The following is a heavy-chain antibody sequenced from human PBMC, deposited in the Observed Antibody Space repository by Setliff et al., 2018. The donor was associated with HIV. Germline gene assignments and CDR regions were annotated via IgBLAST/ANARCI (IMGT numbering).Heavy chain of an antibody. V-gene: IGHV4-59*12. CDR2: IYSTGST. CDR3: ARDPKVEWDLLGAFDI. Sequence: PSETLSLTCTVSGGSISSYYWSWIRQPPGKGLEWIGYIYSTGSTKYNPSLKSRVTMSVDTSKNQMSLELTSVTAADTAVYYCARDPKVEWDLLGAFDIWGQGTMVTVSS. CDR1: GGSISSYY. D-gene: IGHD3-16*01. J-gene: IGHJ3*02.